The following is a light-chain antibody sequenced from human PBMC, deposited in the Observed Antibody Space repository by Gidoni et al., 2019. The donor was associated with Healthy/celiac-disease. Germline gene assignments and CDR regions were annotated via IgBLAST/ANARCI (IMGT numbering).Light chain of an antibody. V-gene: IGKV1-39*01. CDR2: AAS. Sequence: IQMTQSPSSLSASVGDRVTITCRASQSISDYLNWYQQKPGRAPNLLIYAASSLQTGVPSRFSGSGSGTDFTLTISSLQPEDFATYFCQQTFNIPRSFGQETKVEIK. J-gene: IGKJ1*01. CDR3: QQTFNIPRS. CDR1: QSISDY.